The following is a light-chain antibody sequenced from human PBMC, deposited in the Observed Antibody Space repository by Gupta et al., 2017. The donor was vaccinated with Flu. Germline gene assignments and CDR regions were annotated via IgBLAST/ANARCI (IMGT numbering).Light chain of an antibody. CDR1: QSVSSN. CDR3: QHENNCPRM. J-gene: IGKJ1*01. CDR2: GAS. Sequence: EIVMTQSPATLSVSPGERATLSCRASQSVSSNLAWYQQKPGQAPRLLIYGASTRATGIPARFSGSGSGTEFTLTISSLQSEDFAVYYCQHENNCPRMFGQGTKVEIK. V-gene: IGKV3-15*01.